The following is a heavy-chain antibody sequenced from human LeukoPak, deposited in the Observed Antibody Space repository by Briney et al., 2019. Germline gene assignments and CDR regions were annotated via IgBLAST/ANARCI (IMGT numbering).Heavy chain of an antibody. Sequence: SETLSLTCAVSGGSISSNNWWIWVRQSPEKGLEWIGEIYHDWSTNYNPSLKSRVTISMDKSKNQLSLKLSSVTAADTAVYYCARRAEPRPPNSRYNWNYGGMRGGFNWFDPWGQGTLVTVSS. CDR2: IYHDWST. D-gene: IGHD1-7*01. V-gene: IGHV4-4*02. CDR3: ARRAEPRPPNSRYNWNYGGMRGGFNWFDP. CDR1: GGSISSNNW. J-gene: IGHJ5*02.